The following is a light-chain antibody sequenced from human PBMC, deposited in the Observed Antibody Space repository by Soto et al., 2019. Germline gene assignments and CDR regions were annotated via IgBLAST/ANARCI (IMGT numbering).Light chain of an antibody. J-gene: IGKJ2*01. CDR3: QEYDSYSYT. Sequence: DIQMTQSPSTLSASVGDRVTITCRASQDVSQWLAWYQQKPGEAPKLLIDRASSLESGVPSRFSGRGSGTEFTLTINNLQPDDFATYYCQEYDSYSYTFGQGTKVDIK. CDR1: QDVSQW. CDR2: RAS. V-gene: IGKV1-5*03.